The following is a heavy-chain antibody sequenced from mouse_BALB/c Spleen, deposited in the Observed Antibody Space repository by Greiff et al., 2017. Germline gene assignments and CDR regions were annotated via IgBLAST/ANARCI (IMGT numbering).Heavy chain of an antibody. CDR2: ISTYYGDA. V-gene: IGHV1S137*01. D-gene: IGHD1-2*01. CDR3: ARPITTATPFAY. J-gene: IGHJ3*01. Sequence: VQRVESGAELVRPGVSVKISCKGSGYTFTDYAMHWVKQSHAKSLEWIGVISTYYGDASYNQKFKGKATMTVDKSSSTAYMELARLTSEDYAIYYCARPITTATPFAYWGQGTLVTVSA. CDR1: GYTFTDYA.